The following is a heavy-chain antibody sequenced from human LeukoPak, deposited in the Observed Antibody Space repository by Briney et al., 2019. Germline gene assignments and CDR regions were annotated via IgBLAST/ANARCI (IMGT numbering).Heavy chain of an antibody. J-gene: IGHJ4*02. CDR1: GFTFSDYY. Sequence: GGSLRLCCAASGFTFSDYYMTWIRQAPGKGLDWVSYISSSSGYTNYADSVKGRFTISRDNARNLLYLQMNSLRAEDTAVYYCARGRGSGWYVDYWGQGTLVTVSS. D-gene: IGHD6-19*01. CDR3: ARGRGSGWYVDY. V-gene: IGHV3-11*05. CDR2: ISSSSGYT.